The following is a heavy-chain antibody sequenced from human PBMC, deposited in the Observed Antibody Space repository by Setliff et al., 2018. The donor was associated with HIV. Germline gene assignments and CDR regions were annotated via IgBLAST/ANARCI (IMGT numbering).Heavy chain of an antibody. CDR1: AYSLTELS. CDR3: ATDLPTRDGYNYWYFDL. J-gene: IGHJ2*01. V-gene: IGHV1-24*01. Sequence: ASVKVSCKVSAYSLTELSRHWVRQAPGKGLEWMGGFDPENGKTVYAQRFQGRVTMTEDTSIDTAYMQLRGLRSEDTAMYFCATDLPTRDGYNYWYFDLWGRGTLVTVSS. D-gene: IGHD5-12*01. CDR2: FDPENGKT.